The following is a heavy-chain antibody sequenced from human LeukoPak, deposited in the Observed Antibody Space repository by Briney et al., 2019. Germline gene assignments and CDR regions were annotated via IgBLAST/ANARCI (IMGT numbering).Heavy chain of an antibody. V-gene: IGHV3-23*01. D-gene: IGHD1-1*01. Sequence: PGGSLRLSCAASGFIFSSYAMSWVRQAPGKGLQWVSSISGSGANTYNADSVRGRFTISRDNSKTTLYVQMNSLRAEDTAVYYCAREGTGTIDYWGQGTLVTVSS. CDR2: ISGSGANT. CDR1: GFIFSSYA. CDR3: AREGTGTIDY. J-gene: IGHJ4*02.